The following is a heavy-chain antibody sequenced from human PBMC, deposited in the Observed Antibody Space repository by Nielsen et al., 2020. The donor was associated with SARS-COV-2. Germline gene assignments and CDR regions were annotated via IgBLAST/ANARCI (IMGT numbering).Heavy chain of an antibody. CDR2: IKSKVDGETT. J-gene: IGHJ1*01. D-gene: IGHD3-10*01. Sequence: GESLKISCAASGFNFSGCWMSWVRQAPGKGLEWVGRIKSKVDGETTDYAGPVKGRFTILRDDSKNTLYLQMNSLKTEDTAVYYCTTGGITMVRGVMQYWGQGTLVTVSP. CDR3: TTGGITMVRGVMQY. V-gene: IGHV3-15*01. CDR1: GFNFSGCW.